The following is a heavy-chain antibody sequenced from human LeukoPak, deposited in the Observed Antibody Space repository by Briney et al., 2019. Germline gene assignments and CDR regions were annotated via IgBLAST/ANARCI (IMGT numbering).Heavy chain of an antibody. D-gene: IGHD3-22*01. CDR1: GYTLTELS. Sequence: ASVKVSCKVSGYTLTELSMHWVRQAPGKGLEWMGGFDPEDGETIYAQKFQGRVTMTEDTSTDTAYMELSSLRSEDTAVYYCATGDGLFKGVVVITYYFDYWGQGTLVTVSS. CDR3: ATGDGLFKGVVVITYYFDY. J-gene: IGHJ4*02. CDR2: FDPEDGET. V-gene: IGHV1-24*01.